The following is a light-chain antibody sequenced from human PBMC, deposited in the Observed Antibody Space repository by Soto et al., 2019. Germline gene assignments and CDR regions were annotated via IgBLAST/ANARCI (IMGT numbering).Light chain of an antibody. J-gene: IGKJ1*01. CDR1: QSVGSN. CDR3: QQYNKWPWT. V-gene: IGKV3-15*01. CDR2: GAS. Sequence: ERVMTQSPATLSVSPGERATLSCRASQSVGSNLAWYQQKPGQAPRLLIFGASSRATGVPARFSGSGSGTEFTLTINSLQSEDLAVYYCQQYNKWPWTFGQGTKVEI.